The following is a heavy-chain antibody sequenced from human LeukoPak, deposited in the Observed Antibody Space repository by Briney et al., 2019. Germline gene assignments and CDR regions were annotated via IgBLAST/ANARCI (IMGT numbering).Heavy chain of an antibody. V-gene: IGHV4-39*01. CDR1: GGSINSNGYT. D-gene: IGHD2-21*01. CDR3: STTIRGWYVVGQL. Sequence: SETLSLTCTVSGGSINSNGYTWGWIRQPPGKGLEYIGSSSYSGSTYYNPSLKSRVTISVDTSKNHASLNLNSVTAADTSVYYCSTTIRGWYVVGQLWGQGVLVTVSS. CDR2: SSYSGST. J-gene: IGHJ1*01.